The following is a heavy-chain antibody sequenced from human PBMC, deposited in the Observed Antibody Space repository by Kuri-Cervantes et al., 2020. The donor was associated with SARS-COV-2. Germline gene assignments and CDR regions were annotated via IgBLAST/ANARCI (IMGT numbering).Heavy chain of an antibody. V-gene: IGHV4-39*02. D-gene: IGHD5-24*01. Sequence: SETLSLTCTVSGGSISSSSYYWGWIRQPPGKELEWIGSIYYSGSTCYNPSLKSRVTISVDTSKNQFSLKLSSVTAADTAVYYCARDKFEMATIPDAFDIWGQGTMVTVSS. J-gene: IGHJ3*02. CDR2: IYYSGST. CDR3: ARDKFEMATIPDAFDI. CDR1: GGSISSSSYY.